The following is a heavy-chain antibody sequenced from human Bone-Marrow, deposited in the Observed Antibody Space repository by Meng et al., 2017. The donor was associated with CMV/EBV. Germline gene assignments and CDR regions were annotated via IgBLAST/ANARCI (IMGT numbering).Heavy chain of an antibody. CDR2: IYYSGST. V-gene: IGHV4-61*01. Sequence: ETPSPTCVVSGGSVSSGSYYWSWLRQPPGKGLEWIGYIYYSGSTNYNPSLKSRVTISVDTSKNQFSLKLSSVTAADTAVYDWARGGDYWGQGTLVTVSS. J-gene: IGHJ4*02. CDR1: GGSVSSGSYY. CDR3: ARGGDY. D-gene: IGHD3-16*01.